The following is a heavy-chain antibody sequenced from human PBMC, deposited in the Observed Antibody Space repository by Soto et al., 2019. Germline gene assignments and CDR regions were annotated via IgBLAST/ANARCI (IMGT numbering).Heavy chain of an antibody. CDR2: IYYSGST. J-gene: IGHJ6*02. Sequence: SETLSLTCTVSGGSISSYYWSWIRQPPGKGLEWIGYIYYSGSTNYNPSLKSRVTISVDTSKNQFSLKLSSVTAADTAVYYCARDRCSGGSCPHWGAYYGMDVWGQGTTVTVSS. D-gene: IGHD2-15*01. CDR3: ARDRCSGGSCPHWGAYYGMDV. CDR1: GGSISSYY. V-gene: IGHV4-59*01.